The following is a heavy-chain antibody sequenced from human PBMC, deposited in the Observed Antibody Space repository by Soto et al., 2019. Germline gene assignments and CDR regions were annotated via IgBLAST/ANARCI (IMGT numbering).Heavy chain of an antibody. J-gene: IGHJ4*02. CDR3: VRVGVGIGNHFDS. D-gene: IGHD1-26*01. V-gene: IGHV4-59*12. CDR1: NGSISGFY. Sequence: PSETLSLTCSVSNGSISGFYWTWIRQPPGKILEWIGYIHYSGRTDYNPSLTSRATMSVDTSKNQFSLNLKSITAADTAVYYCVRVGVGIGNHFDSWGRGXLVTVHS. CDR2: IHYSGRT.